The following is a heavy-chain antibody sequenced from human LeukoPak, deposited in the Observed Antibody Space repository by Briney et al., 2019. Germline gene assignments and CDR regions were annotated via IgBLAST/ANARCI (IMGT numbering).Heavy chain of an antibody. CDR3: AKTNPEPGIAAAGPGY. CDR1: GFTFSSYG. CDR2: IWYDGSNK. Sequence: PGGSLRLSCAASGFTFSSYGMHWVRQAPGKGLEWVAVIWYDGSNKYYADSVKGRFTISRDNSKNTLFLQVNSLSAEDTAVYYCAKTNPEPGIAAAGPGYWGQGTLVTVSS. J-gene: IGHJ4*02. D-gene: IGHD6-13*01. V-gene: IGHV3-33*03.